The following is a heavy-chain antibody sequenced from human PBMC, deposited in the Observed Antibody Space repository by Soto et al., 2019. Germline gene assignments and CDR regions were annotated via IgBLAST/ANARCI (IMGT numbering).Heavy chain of an antibody. D-gene: IGHD6-19*01. CDR1: GFTFGDYA. J-gene: IGHJ4*02. CDR2: ISWNSGSI. Sequence: PXGSLKLSCSAAGFTFGDYAMQWVRQAPGKGLEWVSAISWNSGSIDYADSVKGRFTISRDNAKNSLYPQMNSLRAEDTALYYCAKSHTTSGWYVTTDYWGQGTRVTVSS. CDR3: AKSHTTSGWYVTTDY. V-gene: IGHV3-9*01.